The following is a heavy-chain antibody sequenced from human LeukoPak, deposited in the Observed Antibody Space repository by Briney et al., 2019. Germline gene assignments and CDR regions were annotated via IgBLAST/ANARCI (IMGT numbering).Heavy chain of an antibody. J-gene: IGHJ3*02. CDR3: ARAITGSTFDI. Sequence: SETLSLTCTVSDVSVTSGAFYWNWLRQPAGRGLEWIGHIYITGSTASNPSLTSRVNISLDTSKNQFSLNLRSVTAEDTAVYYCARAITGSTFDIWGQGTLVTVSS. D-gene: IGHD1-14*01. CDR2: IYITGST. V-gene: IGHV4-61*09. CDR1: DVSVTSGAFY.